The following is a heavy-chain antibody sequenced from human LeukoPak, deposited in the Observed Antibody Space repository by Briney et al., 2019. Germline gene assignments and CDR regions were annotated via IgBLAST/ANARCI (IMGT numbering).Heavy chain of an antibody. CDR3: ASGRCRDSTSAFDY. D-gene: IGHD6-6*01. J-gene: IGHJ4*02. CDR2: ISAYNGNT. V-gene: IGHV1-18*01. CDR1: GYTFSNYG. Sequence: ASVKVSCKASGYTFSNYGINWVRQAPGQGLEWMGWISAYNGNTNYAQKLQGRVTMTTDTSTSTAYMDLRSLRADDRAVYYCASGRCRDSTSAFDYWGQGTLVTVSS.